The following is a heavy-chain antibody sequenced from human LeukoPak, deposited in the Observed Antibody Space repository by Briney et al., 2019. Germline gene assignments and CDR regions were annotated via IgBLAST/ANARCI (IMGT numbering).Heavy chain of an antibody. CDR3: AKSNGYGLIDI. CDR1: GGSLSGYY. Sequence: SETLSLTCAVFGGSLSGYYWSWIRQPPGKGLEWIAEINRSGSPNYNPSFKSRVTISVDTSKNQFSLKLSSVAAADTAVYYCAKSNGYGLIDIWGQGTMVTVSS. J-gene: IGHJ3*02. D-gene: IGHD3-22*01. V-gene: IGHV4-34*01. CDR2: INRSGSP.